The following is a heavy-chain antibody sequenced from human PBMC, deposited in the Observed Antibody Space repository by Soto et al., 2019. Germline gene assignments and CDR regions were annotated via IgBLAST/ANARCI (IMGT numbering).Heavy chain of an antibody. CDR3: AKCSGGSCYRIDY. Sequence: SETLSLTCTVSGDSISSTGYHWGWIRQPPGKGLEWIGTISYSGSTYYNASLKSRVTISVDTSKNQFSLKLSSVTAADTAVYYCAKCSGGSCYRIDYWGQGTPVTVS. CDR1: GDSISSTGYH. D-gene: IGHD2-15*01. V-gene: IGHV4-39*01. CDR2: ISYSGST. J-gene: IGHJ4*02.